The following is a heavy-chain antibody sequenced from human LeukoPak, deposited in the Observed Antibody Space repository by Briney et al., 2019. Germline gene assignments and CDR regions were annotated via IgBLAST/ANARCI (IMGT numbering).Heavy chain of an antibody. J-gene: IGHJ4*02. CDR3: ARRATTMTTLDY. V-gene: IGHV3-33*01. CDR2: IWYDGSDK. Sequence: PGGSLRLSCAASGFTFSSYGMHWVRQAPGKGLEGVSVIWYDGSDKYYADSVKGRFTISRDNSKNTLYMEMNSLRAEDTAVCYCARRATTMTTLDYWGQGTLVTVSS. CDR1: GFTFSSYG. D-gene: IGHD4-17*01.